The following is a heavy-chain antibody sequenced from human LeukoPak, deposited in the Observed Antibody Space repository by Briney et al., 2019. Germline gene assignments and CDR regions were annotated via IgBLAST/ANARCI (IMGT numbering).Heavy chain of an antibody. Sequence: GGSLRLSCAASGFTVSSNYMSWVRQAPGKGLEWVSVIYSGGSTYYADSVKGRFTISRDNSKNTLYLQMNSLRAEDTAVYYCAREGWSSWLDYWGQGTLVTVSS. CDR1: GFTVSSNY. V-gene: IGHV3-53*01. CDR3: AREGWSSWLDY. J-gene: IGHJ4*02. CDR2: IYSGGST. D-gene: IGHD6-13*01.